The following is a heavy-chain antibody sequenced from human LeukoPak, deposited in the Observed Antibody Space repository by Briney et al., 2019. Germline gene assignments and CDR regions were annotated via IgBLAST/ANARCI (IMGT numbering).Heavy chain of an antibody. CDR3: ARGVDYGDYGDY. Sequence: GASVKVSCKASGYTFTSYAMHWVRQAPGRRLEWMGWINAGNGNTKYSQKFQGRVTITRDTSASTAYMELSSLRSEDTAVYYCARGVDYGDYGDYWGQGTLVTVSS. CDR2: INAGNGNT. D-gene: IGHD4-17*01. CDR1: GYTFTSYA. J-gene: IGHJ4*02. V-gene: IGHV1-3*01.